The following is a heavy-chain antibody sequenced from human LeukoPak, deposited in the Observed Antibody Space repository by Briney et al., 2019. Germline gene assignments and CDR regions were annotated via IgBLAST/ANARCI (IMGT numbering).Heavy chain of an antibody. CDR2: ISNSDATT. Sequence: GGSLRLSCAASGFTFSNYAMNWVRQAPGKGLEWVSSISNSDATTYYADSVRGRFTISRDNSKNTLYLQMNSLRVEDTAVYYCARCITVFGVVIAEYYYYYMDVWGKGATVTVSS. V-gene: IGHV3-23*01. CDR1: GFTFSNYA. CDR3: ARCITVFGVVIAEYYYYYMDV. J-gene: IGHJ6*03. D-gene: IGHD3-3*01.